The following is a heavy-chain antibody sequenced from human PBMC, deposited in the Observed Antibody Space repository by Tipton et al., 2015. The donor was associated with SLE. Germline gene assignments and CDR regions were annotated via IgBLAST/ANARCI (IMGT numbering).Heavy chain of an antibody. V-gene: IGHV4-39*01. CDR3: ARGRLPPDRDYYYYYMDV. CDR1: GGSISSTNNY. Sequence: TLSLTCTVSGGSISSTNNYWSWIRQPPGKGPEYIGNIYYSGSTYYNPSLKSRVTISVDTSKNQFSLKLSSVTAADTAVYYCARGRLPPDRDYYYYYMDVWGKGTTVTISS. J-gene: IGHJ6*03. D-gene: IGHD1-14*01. CDR2: IYYSGST.